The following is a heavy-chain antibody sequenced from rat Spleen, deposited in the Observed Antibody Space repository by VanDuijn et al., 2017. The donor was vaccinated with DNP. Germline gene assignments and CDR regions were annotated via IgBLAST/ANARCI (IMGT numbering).Heavy chain of an antibody. Sequence: EVKLLESGGGLVQPGGSMRLSCAASGFTFTDFYMNWIRQPAGKAPEWLAFIRNKANGYTTEYNPSVKGRFTISRDNTQNMLYLQMNTLRGEDTATYYWASLDYYSSPHWGQGVMVTVSS. CDR2: IRNKANGYTT. V-gene: IGHV7-7*01. J-gene: IGHJ2*01. CDR3: ASLDYYSSPH. CDR1: GFTFTDFY. D-gene: IGHD1-2*01.